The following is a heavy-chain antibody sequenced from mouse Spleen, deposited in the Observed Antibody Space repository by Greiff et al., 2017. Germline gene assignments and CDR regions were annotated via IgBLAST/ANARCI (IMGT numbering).Heavy chain of an antibody. D-gene: IGHD2-10*02. J-gene: IGHJ4*01. CDR3: GREGKYGKAMDY. CDR1: GFSFTSYG. V-gene: IGHV2-2*01. Sequence: QVQLKESGPGLVQPSQSLSITCTASGFSFTSYGVHWVRQSPGKGLEWLGAIWSGGSTAYNAAFISRLSISKDNYKSQVFFKMNSLQADDTAIYYCGREGKYGKAMDYWGQGTSGTVSS. CDR2: IWSGGST.